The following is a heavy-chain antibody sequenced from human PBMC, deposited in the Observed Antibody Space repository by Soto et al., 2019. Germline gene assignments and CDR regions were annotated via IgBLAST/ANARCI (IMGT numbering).Heavy chain of an antibody. CDR3: ARDQYDFRSGSYYYAMEV. V-gene: IGHV4-59*01. CDR2: IYYTGST. J-gene: IGHJ6*02. Sequence: LRLSCAASGFTFGNYWMSWVRQAPGKXLEWIGYIYYTGSTNYNPSLKGRVTMSVDTSRDQVSLRLRSVTRADTAVYYCARDQYDFRSGSYYYAMEVWGQGTKVTVFS. D-gene: IGHD3-3*01. CDR1: GFTFGNYW.